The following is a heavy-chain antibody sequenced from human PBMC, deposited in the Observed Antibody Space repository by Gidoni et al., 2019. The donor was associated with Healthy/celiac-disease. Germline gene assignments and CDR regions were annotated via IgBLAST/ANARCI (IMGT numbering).Heavy chain of an antibody. CDR3: AMVNPDAFDI. CDR1: GVTFSDPY. Sequence: EVKLVESGGGLVQPGGSLRLSCAASGVTFSDPYMDWVRQATGQGREWVGRTRNKANSYPTEYAASVKGRFTISRDDSKNSLYLQMHSLKTEDTAVYYCAMVNPDAFDIWGQGTMVTVSS. J-gene: IGHJ3*02. CDR2: TRNKANSYPT. V-gene: IGHV3-72*01. D-gene: IGHD2-21*01.